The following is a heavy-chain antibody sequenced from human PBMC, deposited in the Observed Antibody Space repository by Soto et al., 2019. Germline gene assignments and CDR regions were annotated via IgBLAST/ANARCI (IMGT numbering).Heavy chain of an antibody. CDR2: ISYDGSNK. CDR3: ARELQVVVVVAATRDYYYGMDI. J-gene: IGHJ6*02. CDR1: VFTFSSYA. V-gene: IGHV3-30-3*01. Sequence: GGSLRLSCSASVFTFSSYAMHWVRQAPGKGLEWVAVISYDGSNKYYADSVKGRFTISRDNSKNTLYLQLNSLRAEDTAVYYCARELQVVVVVAATRDYYYGMDICGQGNTVTGSS. D-gene: IGHD2-15*01.